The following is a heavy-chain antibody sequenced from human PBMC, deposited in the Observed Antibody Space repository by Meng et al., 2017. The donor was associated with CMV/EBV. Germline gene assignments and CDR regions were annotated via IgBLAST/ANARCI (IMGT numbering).Heavy chain of an antibody. J-gene: IGHJ6*02. D-gene: IGHD2-2*01. CDR2: IKQDGSEK. V-gene: IGHV3-7*01. CDR3: ARGDVPAPPFPYYYGMDV. CDR1: GFTFSSYW. Sequence: GSLKISCAASGFTFSSYWMSWVRQAPGKGLEWVANIKQDGSEKYYVDSVKGRFTISRDNAKNPLYLQMNSLRAEDTAVYYCARGDVPAPPFPYYYGMDVWGQGTTVTVSS.